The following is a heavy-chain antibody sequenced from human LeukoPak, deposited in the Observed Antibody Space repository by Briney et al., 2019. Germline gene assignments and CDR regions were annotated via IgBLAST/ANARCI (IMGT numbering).Heavy chain of an antibody. V-gene: IGHV3-23*01. CDR1: GFTFSRYA. CDR3: PKGGDSSGYLVYFQH. J-gene: IGHJ1*01. D-gene: IGHD3-22*01. CDR2: ISGSGGST. Sequence: GGSLRLSCAASGFTFSRYAMSWVRQAPGKGLEWVSAISGSGGSTFYADYVKGRFTISRDNSKNTLYLQMNSLRAEDTAVYYCPKGGDSSGYLVYFQHWGQGTLVTVSS.